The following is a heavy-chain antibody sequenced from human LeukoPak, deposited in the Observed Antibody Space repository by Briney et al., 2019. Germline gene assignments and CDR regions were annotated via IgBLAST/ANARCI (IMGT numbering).Heavy chain of an antibody. CDR3: AREFRGSGGSCYMDV. V-gene: IGHV3-21*01. Sequence: PGGSLRLSCAASGFIFSSYTMNWVRQAPGEGLEWVSSISSSNSYIYYADSVKGRFTISRDNAKNSLSLQMNGLRAEDTALYYCAREFRGSGGSCYMDVWGKGTTVTVSS. CDR2: ISSSNSYI. J-gene: IGHJ6*03. CDR1: GFIFSSYT. D-gene: IGHD2-15*01.